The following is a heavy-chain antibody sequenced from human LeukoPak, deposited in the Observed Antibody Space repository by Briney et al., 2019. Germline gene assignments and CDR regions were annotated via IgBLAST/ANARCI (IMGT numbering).Heavy chain of an antibody. CDR2: IYYSGST. CDR1: GGSISSSSYY. CDR3: ATRGVGADYAFDI. J-gene: IGHJ3*02. V-gene: IGHV4-39*01. Sequence: SETLSLTCTVSGGSISSSSYYWGWIRQPPGKGLEWIGSIYYSGSTYCNPSLKSRVTISVDKSKNQFPLKLSSVTAADTAVYYCATRGVGADYAFDIWGQGTMVTVSS. D-gene: IGHD1-26*01.